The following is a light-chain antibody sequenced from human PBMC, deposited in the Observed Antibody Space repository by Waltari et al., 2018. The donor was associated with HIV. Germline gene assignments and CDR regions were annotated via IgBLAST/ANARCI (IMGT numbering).Light chain of an antibody. CDR1: STDVGGSNS. CDR2: EVS. J-gene: IGLJ2*01. CDR3: SSYTSSSLVV. Sequence: QSALTQPASVSGSPGQSITISCTGTSTDVGGSNSVSWYQQHPGKAPKLMIYEVSNRPSGVSNRFSGSKSGNTASLTISGLQAEDEADYYCSSYTSSSLVVFGGGTKLTVL. V-gene: IGLV2-14*01.